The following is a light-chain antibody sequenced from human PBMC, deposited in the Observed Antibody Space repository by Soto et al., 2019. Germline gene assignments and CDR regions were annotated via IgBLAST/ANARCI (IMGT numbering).Light chain of an antibody. V-gene: IGKV3-15*01. Sequence: EIVMTQSPATLSVSPGERATLSCRASQSVSSNLAWYQQKPGQAPRLLIYGASTRATGIPARFSGSGSGTEFTLTISSLQSEDFAVYYCQQYNKWPPTFGQGTKVEIX. CDR1: QSVSSN. J-gene: IGKJ1*01. CDR2: GAS. CDR3: QQYNKWPPT.